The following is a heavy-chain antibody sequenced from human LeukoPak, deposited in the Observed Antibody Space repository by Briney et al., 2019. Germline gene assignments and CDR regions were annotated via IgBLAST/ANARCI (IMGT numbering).Heavy chain of an antibody. Sequence: GGSLRLSCAASGFTFSSHWMHWVRQAPGKGLVWVSRINTDGSSTSYADSVKGRFTISRDNAKNTLYLQMNSLRVEDTAMYYCARHGYSFGLDYWGQGTLVTVSS. J-gene: IGHJ4*02. CDR3: ARHGYSFGLDY. CDR1: GFTFSSHW. V-gene: IGHV3-74*01. D-gene: IGHD5-18*01. CDR2: INTDGSST.